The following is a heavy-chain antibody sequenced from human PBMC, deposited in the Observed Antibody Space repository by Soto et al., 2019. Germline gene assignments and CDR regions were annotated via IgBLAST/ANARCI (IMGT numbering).Heavy chain of an antibody. V-gene: IGHV4-34*01. CDR1: GGSFSGYY. J-gene: IGHJ3*02. CDR3: ARERNYYGSGSYPTNAFDI. Sequence: SETLSLTCAVYGGSFSGYYWSWIRQPPGKGLEWIGEINHSGSTNYNPSLKSRVTISVDTSKNQFSLKLSSVTAADTALYYCARERNYYGSGSYPTNAFDIWGQGTMVT. CDR2: INHSGST. D-gene: IGHD3-10*01.